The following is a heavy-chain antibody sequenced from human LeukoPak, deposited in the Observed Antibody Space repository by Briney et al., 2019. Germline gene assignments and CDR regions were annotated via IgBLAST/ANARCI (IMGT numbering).Heavy chain of an antibody. V-gene: IGHV3-23*01. CDR1: GFPFSSYA. J-gene: IGHJ6*03. Sequence: GGSLRLSCAASGFPFSSYAMTWVRQAPGKGLEWVSSISGDGATTYHADSVKGRFTISRDNAKNTVYLEISILRSDDTAVYYCASSDGSGSYYWSYYYYMDVWGKGTTVTVSS. CDR3: ASSDGSGSYYWSYYYYMDV. CDR2: ISGDGATT. D-gene: IGHD3-10*01.